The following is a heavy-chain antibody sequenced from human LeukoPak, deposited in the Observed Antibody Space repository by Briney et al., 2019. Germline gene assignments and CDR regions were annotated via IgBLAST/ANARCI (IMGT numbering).Heavy chain of an antibody. CDR3: ARAKYDSSGYYYSGFDI. V-gene: IGHV3-48*04. D-gene: IGHD3-22*01. Sequence: PGGSLRLSCAASGFTFKNYAMYWVRQAPGKGLEWVSYITTSGSSIYYADSVKGRFTMSRDNAKKSLYLQMNSLRAEDTAVYYCARAKYDSSGYYYSGFDIWGQGTMVTVSS. CDR1: GFTFKNYA. CDR2: ITTSGSSI. J-gene: IGHJ3*02.